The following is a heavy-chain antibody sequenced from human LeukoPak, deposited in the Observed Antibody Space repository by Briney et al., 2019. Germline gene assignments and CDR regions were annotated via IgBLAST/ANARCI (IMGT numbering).Heavy chain of an antibody. V-gene: IGHV3-23*01. CDR2: ISGSGGST. J-gene: IGHJ4*02. D-gene: IGHD6-13*01. Sequence: QSGGSLRLSCAASGFTFSSYALTWVRQAPGKGLECVSGISGSGGSTYYADSVKGRFTISRDNSKNTLYLQMNSLRAEDTAVYYCAKDPWYSSWFSTLDYWGQGTLVTVSS. CDR1: GFTFSSYA. CDR3: AKDPWYSSWFSTLDY.